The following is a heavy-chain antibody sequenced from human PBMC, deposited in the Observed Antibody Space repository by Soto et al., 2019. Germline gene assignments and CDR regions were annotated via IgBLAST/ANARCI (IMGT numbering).Heavy chain of an antibody. Sequence: PSGTLSLTCAVSGGPISSSNWWSWVRQPPGKGLEWIGEIYHSGSTNYNPSLKSRVTISVDKSENQFSLKLSSVTAADTAVYYCARAIRYKDYYYGMDVWGQGTTVTVSS. J-gene: IGHJ6*02. V-gene: IGHV4-4*02. CDR2: IYHSGST. CDR3: ARAIRYKDYYYGMDV. CDR1: GGPISSSNW. D-gene: IGHD3-9*01.